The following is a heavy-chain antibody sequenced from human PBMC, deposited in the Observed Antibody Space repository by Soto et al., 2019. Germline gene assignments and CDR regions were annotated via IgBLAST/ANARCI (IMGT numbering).Heavy chain of an antibody. D-gene: IGHD2-15*01. Sequence: EVHLVESGGGLVQPGESLKLSCVVSGFTVSTNYMTWVSQAPGKGLEWVSGIHIGGGTYYADSVDGRITISRDNSENTLYLQINNLITEDTAVYYCARVMPYCSGGSCHSVDYWGQGTLVNVSS. CDR1: GFTVSTNY. CDR2: IHIGGGT. V-gene: IGHV3-66*01. J-gene: IGHJ4*02. CDR3: ARVMPYCSGGSCHSVDY.